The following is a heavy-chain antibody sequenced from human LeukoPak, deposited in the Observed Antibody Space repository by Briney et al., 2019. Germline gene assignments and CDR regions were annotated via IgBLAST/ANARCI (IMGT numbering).Heavy chain of an antibody. V-gene: IGHV3-53*01. CDR1: GFTFDDYG. CDR2: IYSGGST. CDR3: ARDRLGSNSN. J-gene: IGHJ4*02. Sequence: GGSLRLSCAASGFTFDDYGMSWVRQAPGKGLEWVSLIYSGGSTYYADSVKGRFTISRDNSKNTLYLQMNSLRAEDTAVYYCARDRLGSNSNWGQGTLVTVSS. D-gene: IGHD6-6*01.